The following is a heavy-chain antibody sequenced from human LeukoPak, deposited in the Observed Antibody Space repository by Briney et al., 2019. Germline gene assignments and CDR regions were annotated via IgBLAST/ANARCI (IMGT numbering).Heavy chain of an antibody. CDR3: VHGGLYYLDY. J-gene: IGHJ4*02. D-gene: IGHD3-10*01. Sequence: GGSLRLSCAASGFTFSSYEMNWVRQAPGKGLEWVSAISGSGSTYHADSVKGRFTISRDIFKNTLYLQMNSLRAEDTAVYYCVHGGLYYLDYWGQGTLVTVSS. V-gene: IGHV3-23*01. CDR1: GFTFSSYE. CDR2: ISGSGST.